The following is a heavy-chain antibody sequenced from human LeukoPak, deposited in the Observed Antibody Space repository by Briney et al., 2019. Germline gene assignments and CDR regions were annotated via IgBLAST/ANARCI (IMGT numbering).Heavy chain of an antibody. Sequence: SETLSLTCAVYGGSFSGYYWSWIRQPPGKGLEWIGEINHSGSTNYNPSLKSRVTISVDTSKNQFSLKLSSVTAADTAVYYCAGIYDSSGYPRRGAFWFDPWGQGTMVTVSS. CDR3: AGIYDSSGYPRRGAFWFDP. D-gene: IGHD3-22*01. CDR1: GGSFSGYY. CDR2: INHSGST. J-gene: IGHJ3*01. V-gene: IGHV4-34*01.